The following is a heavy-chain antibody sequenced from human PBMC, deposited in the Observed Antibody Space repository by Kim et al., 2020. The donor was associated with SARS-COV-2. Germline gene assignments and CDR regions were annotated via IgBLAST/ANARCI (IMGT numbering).Heavy chain of an antibody. J-gene: IGHJ4*02. CDR3: AREAREMATIFYFDY. V-gene: IGHV4-31*02. Sequence: PSLKSRVTISVDTSKNQCSLKLSSVTAADTAVYYCAREAREMATIFYFDYWGQGTLVTVSS. D-gene: IGHD5-12*01.